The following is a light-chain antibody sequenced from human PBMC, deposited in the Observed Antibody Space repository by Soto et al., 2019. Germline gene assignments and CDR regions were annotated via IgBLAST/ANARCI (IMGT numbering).Light chain of an antibody. V-gene: IGKV3-11*01. CDR2: DAS. CDR3: QQRSSWPLT. J-gene: IGKJ4*01. CDR1: QSVRSY. Sequence: EIVLTHSPATLSLSPGERATLSCRASQSVRSYLAWYQQKPGQAPRLLIYDASNRATGIPARFSGSGSGTDFTLTISSLEPEDFAVYYCQQRSSWPLTFGGGTKVEIK.